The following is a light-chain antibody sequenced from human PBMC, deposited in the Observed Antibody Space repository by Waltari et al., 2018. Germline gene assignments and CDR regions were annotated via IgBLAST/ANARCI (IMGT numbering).Light chain of an antibody. J-gene: IGKJ4*01. V-gene: IGKV1-5*01. CDR1: QGIGSL. Sequence: DIQLTQSPSTLSASVGDRVTITCRARQGIGSLLAWYKQKPGKAPKLLIYDASRLESGVPSRFSGSGSGTEFTLTINSLQPDDFATYSCQQYYSYFTFGGGAKVEIK. CDR3: QQYYSYFT. CDR2: DAS.